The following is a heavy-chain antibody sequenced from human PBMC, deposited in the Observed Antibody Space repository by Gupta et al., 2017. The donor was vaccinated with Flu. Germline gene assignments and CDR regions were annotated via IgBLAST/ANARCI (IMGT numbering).Heavy chain of an antibody. J-gene: IGHJ6*02. CDR2: IRSGADSYAT. D-gene: IGHD4-17*01. V-gene: IGHV3-73*01. CDR1: GFTFSDSA. CDR3: IARPFHYGDYLGV. Sequence: EVQLVESGGGLVQPGGSLKLSCAASGFTFSDSAMHWVRQASGKGLEWVGRIRSGADSYATAYAASVKGRFTISRDDSKNRAYLQMTSLKTEDTAVYYCIARPFHYGDYLGVWGQGTTVTVSS.